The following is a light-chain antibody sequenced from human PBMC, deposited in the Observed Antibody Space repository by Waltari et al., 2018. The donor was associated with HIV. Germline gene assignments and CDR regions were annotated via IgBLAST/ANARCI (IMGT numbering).Light chain of an antibody. CDR3: QQYLTFSRT. CDR2: KAS. J-gene: IGKJ1*01. V-gene: IGKV1-5*03. Sequence: DIQMTQSPPTLSASDGDRVTITCRASQSVSSSLAWYQQKPGKAPNLLIFKASSLQNGVPPRFSGSGSGTDFTLTISGLQPDDFATYYCQQYLTFSRTFGQGTQV. CDR1: QSVSSS.